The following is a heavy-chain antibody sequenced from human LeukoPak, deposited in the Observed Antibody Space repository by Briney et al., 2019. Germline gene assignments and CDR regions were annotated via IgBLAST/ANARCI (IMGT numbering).Heavy chain of an antibody. J-gene: IGHJ6*02. CDR2: IIPIFGTA. CDR3: ARDRYVEATVTLEPSGMDV. CDR1: GGTFSSYA. V-gene: IGHV1-69*05. Sequence: SVKVSCKASGGTFSSYAISWVRQAPGQGLEWMGGIIPIFGTANYAQKFQGWVTMTRDTSISTAYMELSRLRSDDTAVYYCARDRYVEATVTLEPSGMDVWGQGTTVTVSS. D-gene: IGHD4-17*01.